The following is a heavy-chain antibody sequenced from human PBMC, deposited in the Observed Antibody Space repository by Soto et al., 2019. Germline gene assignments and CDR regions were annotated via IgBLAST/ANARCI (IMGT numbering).Heavy chain of an antibody. V-gene: IGHV3-33*01. J-gene: IGHJ4*02. D-gene: IGHD5-12*01. CDR1: GFTFSSYG. Sequence: QVQLVESGVGVVQPGRSLRLSCAASGFTFSSYGMHWVRQAPGKGLEWVAVIWYDGSGKYYADSVKGRFTISRDNPKNTLYLQLNSLRAEDTAVYYCERDQGGGYDSGSCLGDYWVQGTLVTVSS. CDR2: IWYDGSGK. CDR3: ERDQGGGYDSGSCLGDY.